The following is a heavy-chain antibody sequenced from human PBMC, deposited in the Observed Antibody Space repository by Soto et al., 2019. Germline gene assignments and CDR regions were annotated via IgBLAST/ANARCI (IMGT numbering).Heavy chain of an antibody. CDR1: GFTFSTYG. D-gene: IGHD5-18*01. V-gene: IGHV3-30*18. J-gene: IGHJ4*02. CDR2: ISYDGSNK. Sequence: QVQLVESGGGVVQPGRSLRLSCAAPGFTFSTYGMHWVRQAPGKGLEWVAVISYDGSNKYYADSVKGRFTISRDNSKNTLYMQMSRLRAEDTAVYHCAKGFSYSVIDYWGQGTLVTVSS. CDR3: AKGFSYSVIDY.